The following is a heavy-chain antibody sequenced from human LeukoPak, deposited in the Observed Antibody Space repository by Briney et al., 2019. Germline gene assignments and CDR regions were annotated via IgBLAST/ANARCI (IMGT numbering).Heavy chain of an antibody. D-gene: IGHD3-10*01. Sequence: PGGSLRLSCSASGFTVSSNYMSWVRQAPGEGLELGSVIYSGGSTYYADSVKGRFTISRDNSKNTLYLQMNSLRAEDTAVYYCAAITMVRGWVFDYWGQGTLVTVSS. J-gene: IGHJ4*02. CDR2: IYSGGST. V-gene: IGHV3-66*01. CDR3: AAITMVRGWVFDY. CDR1: GFTVSSNY.